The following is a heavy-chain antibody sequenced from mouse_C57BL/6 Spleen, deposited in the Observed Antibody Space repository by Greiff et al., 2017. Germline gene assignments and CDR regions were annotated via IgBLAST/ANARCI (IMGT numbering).Heavy chain of an antibody. CDR2: IYPGDGDT. CDR3: ARGGYYYGSRDYFDY. V-gene: IGHV1-80*01. J-gene: IGHJ2*01. Sequence: QVQLQQSGAELVKPGASVKISCKASGYAFSSYWMNWVKQRPGKGLEWIGQIYPGDGDTNYNGKFKGKATLTADKSSSTAYMQLNSLTSEDSAVYFCARGGYYYGSRDYFDYWGQGTTLTVSS. D-gene: IGHD1-1*01. CDR1: GYAFSSYW.